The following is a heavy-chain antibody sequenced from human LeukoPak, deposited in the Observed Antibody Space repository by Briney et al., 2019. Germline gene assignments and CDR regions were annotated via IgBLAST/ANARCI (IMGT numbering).Heavy chain of an antibody. V-gene: IGHV3-30*02. CDR1: GFTFSSYG. Sequence: PGGSLRLSCAASGFTFSSYGMHWVRQAPGKGLEWVAFTRYDGSNKYYADSVRGRFTISRDNSKNTLYLQMNSLRAEDTAVYYCAKDGSGSLFDYWGQGTLVTVSS. D-gene: IGHD1-26*01. CDR3: AKDGSGSLFDY. CDR2: TRYDGSNK. J-gene: IGHJ4*02.